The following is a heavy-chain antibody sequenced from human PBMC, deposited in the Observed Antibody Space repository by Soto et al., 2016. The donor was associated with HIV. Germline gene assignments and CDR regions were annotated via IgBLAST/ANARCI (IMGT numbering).Heavy chain of an antibody. Sequence: EVQLVESGGGLVQPGGSLRLSCAASGFTFSSYDMHWVRQTTGKGLEWVSAIGTAGDTYYPGSVKGRFTISRENAKNSLYLQMNSLRAGDTAVYYCARESDSSGYYDYWGQGTLVTVSS. CDR3: ARESDSSGYYDY. CDR1: GFTFSSYD. J-gene: IGHJ4*02. CDR2: IGTAGDT. D-gene: IGHD3-22*01. V-gene: IGHV3-13*04.